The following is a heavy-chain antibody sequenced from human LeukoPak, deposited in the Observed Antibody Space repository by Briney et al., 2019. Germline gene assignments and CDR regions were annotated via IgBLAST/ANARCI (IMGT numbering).Heavy chain of an antibody. CDR3: ARDVGTSGWHTFDY. J-gene: IGHJ4*02. CDR2: TYYRSKWYT. D-gene: IGHD6-19*01. V-gene: IGHV6-1*01. Sequence: SQTLSLTCDISGGSVSSKNGAWNWIRQSPSRGLEWLGRTYYRSKWYTDYAVSMNGRITISPDTSKNQFSLQLNSVTPDDTAVYYCARDVGTSGWHTFDYWGQGTLVTVSS. CDR1: GGSVSSKNGA.